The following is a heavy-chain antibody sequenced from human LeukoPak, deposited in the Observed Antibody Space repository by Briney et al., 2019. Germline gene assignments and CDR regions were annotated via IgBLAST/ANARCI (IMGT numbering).Heavy chain of an antibody. CDR1: GGSISSSSYY. Sequence: SETLSLTCTVSGGSISSSSYYWGWIRQPPGKGLEWIGSIYYSGSTYYNPSLKSRVTISVDTSKNQFSLKLSSVTAADTAVYYCARGSQGITSLVAYWGQGTLVTVSS. CDR2: IYYSGST. D-gene: IGHD6-6*01. V-gene: IGHV4-39*01. CDR3: ARGSQGITSLVAY. J-gene: IGHJ4*02.